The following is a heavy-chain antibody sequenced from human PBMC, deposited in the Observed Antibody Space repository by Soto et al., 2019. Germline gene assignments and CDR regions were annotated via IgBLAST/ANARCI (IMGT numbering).Heavy chain of an antibody. CDR2: IIPIFGTA. Sequence: QVQLVQSGAEVKKPGSSVKVSCKASGGTFSSYAISWVRQAPGQGLEWMGGIIPIFGTANYAQKFQGRVTITADESTSTAYMELSSLRSEDTAVYYCARNMVRGVIITPNWFDPWGQGTLVTGSS. D-gene: IGHD3-10*01. CDR3: ARNMVRGVIITPNWFDP. V-gene: IGHV1-69*12. CDR1: GGTFSSYA. J-gene: IGHJ5*02.